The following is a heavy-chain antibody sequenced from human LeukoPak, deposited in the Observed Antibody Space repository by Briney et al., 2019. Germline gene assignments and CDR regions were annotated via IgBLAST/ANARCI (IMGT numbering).Heavy chain of an antibody. CDR1: GYSFTSYW. D-gene: IGHD2-2*01. V-gene: IGHV5-51*01. CDR2: IYPGDSDT. Sequence: GESLKISCKGSGYSFTSYWIGWVRQMPGKGQEWMGIIYPGDSDTRYSPSFQGQVTISADKSISTAYLQWSSLKASDTAMYYCARRYCSSTSCFRTNWFDPWGQGTLVTVSS. J-gene: IGHJ5*02. CDR3: ARRYCSSTSCFRTNWFDP.